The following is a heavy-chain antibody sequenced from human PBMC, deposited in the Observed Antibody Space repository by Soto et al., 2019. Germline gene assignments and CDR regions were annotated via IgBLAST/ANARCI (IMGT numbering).Heavy chain of an antibody. CDR2: ISGSGGST. CDR1: GFTFSSYA. CDR3: AKDSGWFGELFRHFDY. J-gene: IGHJ4*02. V-gene: IGHV3-23*01. Sequence: GGSLRLSCAASGFTFSSYAMSWVRQAPGKGLEWVSAISGSGGSTYYADSVKGQFTISRDNSKNTLYLQMNSLRAEDTAVYYCAKDSGWFGELFRHFDYWGQGTLVTVSS. D-gene: IGHD3-10*01.